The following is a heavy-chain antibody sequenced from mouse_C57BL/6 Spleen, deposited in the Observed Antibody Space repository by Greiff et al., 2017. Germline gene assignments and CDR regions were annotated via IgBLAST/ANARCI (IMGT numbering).Heavy chain of an antibody. Sequence: VQLQQSGPELVKPGASVKISCKASGYSFTGYYMNWVKQSPEKSLEWIGEINPSTGGTTYNQKFKAKATLTVAKSSSTADMQLKSLTSEDSAVYYCARPSITTVSMDYWGQGTSVTVSS. CDR1: GYSFTGYY. D-gene: IGHD1-1*01. J-gene: IGHJ4*01. CDR2: INPSTGGT. CDR3: ARPSITTVSMDY. V-gene: IGHV1-42*01.